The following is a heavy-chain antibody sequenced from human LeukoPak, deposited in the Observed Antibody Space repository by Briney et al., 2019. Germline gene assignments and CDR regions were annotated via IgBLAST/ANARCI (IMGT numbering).Heavy chain of an antibody. CDR1: GFTFSSYS. Sequence: TGGSLRLPCAASGFTFSSYSMNWVRQAPGKGLEWVSSISSSSSSIYYADSVKGRFTISRDNAKNSLYLQMNSLRAEDTAVYYCARASGDIVETATMGSYWGQGTLVTVSS. J-gene: IGHJ4*02. D-gene: IGHD5-18*01. CDR3: ARASGDIVETATMGSY. CDR2: ISSSSSSI. V-gene: IGHV3-21*01.